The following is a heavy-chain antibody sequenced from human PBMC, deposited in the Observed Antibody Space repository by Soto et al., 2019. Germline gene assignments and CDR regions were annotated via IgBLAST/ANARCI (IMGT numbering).Heavy chain of an antibody. J-gene: IGHJ3*02. CDR3: AKGITFGGVIVIWGLGAFDI. D-gene: IGHD3-16*02. V-gene: IGHV3-23*01. CDR2: ISGSGGST. Sequence: VQLLESGGGLVQPGGSLRLSCAASGFTFSSYAMSWVRQAPGKGLEWVSAISGSGGSTYYADSVKGRFTISRDNSKNTLYLQMNSLRAEDTAVYYCAKGITFGGVIVIWGLGAFDIWGQGTMVTVSS. CDR1: GFTFSSYA.